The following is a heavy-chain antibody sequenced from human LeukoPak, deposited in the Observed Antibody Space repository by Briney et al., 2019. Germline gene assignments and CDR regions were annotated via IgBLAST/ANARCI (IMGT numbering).Heavy chain of an antibody. CDR1: GYTFTSYG. CDR2: ISAYNGNT. V-gene: IGHV1-18*01. D-gene: IGHD3-9*01. CDR3: ARGPPYYDILTGYYAAAAFDI. J-gene: IGHJ3*02. Sequence: GASVKVSCKASGYTFTSYGISWVRQAPGQGLEWMGWISAYNGNTNYAQKLQGRVTMTTDTSTSTAYVELRSLRSDDTAVYYCARGPPYYDILTGYYAAAAFDIWGQGTMVTVSS.